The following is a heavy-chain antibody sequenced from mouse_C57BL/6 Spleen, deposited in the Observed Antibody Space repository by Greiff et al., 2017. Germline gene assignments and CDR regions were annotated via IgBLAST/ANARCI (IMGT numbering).Heavy chain of an antibody. Sequence: VQLKESGAELVKPGASVKISCKASGYAFSSYWMNWVKQRPGKGLEWIGQIYPGDGDTNYNGKFKGKATLTADKSSSTAYMQLSSLTSEDSAVYFCARIYYDYDAWFAYWGQGTLVTVSA. J-gene: IGHJ3*01. V-gene: IGHV1-80*01. D-gene: IGHD2-4*01. CDR2: IYPGDGDT. CDR1: GYAFSSYW. CDR3: ARIYYDYDAWFAY.